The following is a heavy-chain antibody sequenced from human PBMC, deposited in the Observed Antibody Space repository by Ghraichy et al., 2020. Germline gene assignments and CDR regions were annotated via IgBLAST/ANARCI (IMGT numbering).Heavy chain of an antibody. CDR1: GFTFSSYS. CDR2: ISSSSSYI. CDR3: AREAEYYDSSGRYYYGMDV. D-gene: IGHD3-22*01. V-gene: IGHV3-21*01. J-gene: IGHJ6*02. Sequence: GGSLRLSCAASGFTFSSYSMNWVRQAPGKGLEWVSSISSSSSYIYYADSVKGRFTISRDNAKNSLYLQMNSLRAEDTAVYYCAREAEYYDSSGRYYYGMDVWGQGTTVTVSS.